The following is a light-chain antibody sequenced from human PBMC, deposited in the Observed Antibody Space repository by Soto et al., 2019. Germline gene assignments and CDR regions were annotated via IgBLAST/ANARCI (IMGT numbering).Light chain of an antibody. CDR2: DTS. J-gene: IGKJ5*01. Sequence: EIVLTRSRGTLSLSLVKKPTIFCKANQSVSSNYLAWYQQKPGQAPRLLIYDTSNRVTGVPARFSGSGSGTDCTLSISSLEPEDFAVYYCQQSSNWPPINFGPGTQLEIK. CDR1: QSVSSNY. CDR3: QQSSNWPPIN. V-gene: IGKV3-11*01.